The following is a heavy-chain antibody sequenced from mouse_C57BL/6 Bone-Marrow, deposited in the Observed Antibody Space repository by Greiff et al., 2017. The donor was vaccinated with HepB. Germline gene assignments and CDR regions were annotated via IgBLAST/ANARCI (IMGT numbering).Heavy chain of an antibody. J-gene: IGHJ4*01. Sequence: EVKLVESGGGLVQPGESLKLSCESNEYEFPSHDMYWVRKTPEKRLELVAAINSDGGSTYYPDTMERRFIISRDNTKKTLYLQMSSLRSEDTALYYCARHSPLYGSSSFAMDYWGQGTSVTVSS. CDR1: EYEFPSHD. CDR2: INSDGGST. CDR3: ARHSPLYGSSSFAMDY. D-gene: IGHD1-1*01. V-gene: IGHV5-2*01.